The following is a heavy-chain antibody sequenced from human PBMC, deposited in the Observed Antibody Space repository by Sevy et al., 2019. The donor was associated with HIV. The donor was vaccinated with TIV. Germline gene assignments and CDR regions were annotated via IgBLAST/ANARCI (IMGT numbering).Heavy chain of an antibody. V-gene: IGHV4-38-2*01. D-gene: IGHD3-10*01. CDR2: VFHSGST. CDR1: GYSITSGYL. CDR3: ARHSHGSGTYYVPFDS. J-gene: IGHJ4*02. Sequence: SETLSLTCAVSGYSITSGYLWGWIRQPPGKGLEWIGSVFHSGSTYYNPSLNSRVIISVDTSKNQFSLKLNSVTAAAKAVHYCARHSHGSGTYYVPFDSWGQGTLVTVSS.